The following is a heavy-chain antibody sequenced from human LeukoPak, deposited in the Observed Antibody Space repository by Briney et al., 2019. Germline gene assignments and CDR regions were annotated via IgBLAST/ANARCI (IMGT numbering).Heavy chain of an antibody. Sequence: PGGSLRLSCAASGFTFSSYWMSWVRQAPGKGLEWVANIKQDGSEKYYVDSVKGRFTISRDNAKNSLYLQMNSLRAEDTAVYYCARWYCSNINCYYDFWGRGTLVTVSS. CDR3: ARWYCSNINCYYDF. J-gene: IGHJ4*02. CDR2: IKQDGSEK. D-gene: IGHD2-2*01. CDR1: GFTFSSYW. V-gene: IGHV3-7*03.